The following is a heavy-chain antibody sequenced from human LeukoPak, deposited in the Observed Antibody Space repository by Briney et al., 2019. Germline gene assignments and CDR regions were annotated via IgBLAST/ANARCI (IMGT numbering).Heavy chain of an antibody. V-gene: IGHV4-31*03. Sequence: SQTLSLTCTVSGGSISSGGYYWSWIRQHPGKGLEWIGYIYYSGSTYYNPSLKSRVTISVDTSKNQFSLKLSSMTAADTAVYYCARATYHSSGYLDYWGQGTLVTVSS. CDR1: GGSISSGGYY. J-gene: IGHJ4*02. CDR3: ARATYHSSGYLDY. CDR2: IYYSGST. D-gene: IGHD3-22*01.